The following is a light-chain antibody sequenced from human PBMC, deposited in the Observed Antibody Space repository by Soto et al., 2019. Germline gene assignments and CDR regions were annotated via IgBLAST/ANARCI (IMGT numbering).Light chain of an antibody. CDR3: GTWDSSLSAVL. CDR1: SSNIGNNY. V-gene: IGLV1-51*02. CDR2: ENY. J-gene: IGLJ2*01. Sequence: QSALTQPPSVSAAPGQKVTISCSGSSSNIGNNYVSWYQQLPGTAHKLLIYENYKRPSGIPDRFSGSKSGTSATLGITGLQTGNEADYYCGTWDSSLSAVLFGGGTQLTVL.